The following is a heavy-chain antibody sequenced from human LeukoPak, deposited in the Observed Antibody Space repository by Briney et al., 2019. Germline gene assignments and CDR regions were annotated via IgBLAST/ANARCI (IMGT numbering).Heavy chain of an antibody. Sequence: GGSLRLSWAASGFTFSNYWMHWVRQAPGKGLVWVSRINSDGSSTSYADSVKGRFTISRDNAKNTLFLQMNSLRAEDTAMYYCARDYGRSRDYGMDVWGQGTTVTVSS. CDR1: GFTFSNYW. CDR3: ARDYGRSRDYGMDV. J-gene: IGHJ6*02. D-gene: IGHD3-10*01. V-gene: IGHV3-74*01. CDR2: INSDGSST.